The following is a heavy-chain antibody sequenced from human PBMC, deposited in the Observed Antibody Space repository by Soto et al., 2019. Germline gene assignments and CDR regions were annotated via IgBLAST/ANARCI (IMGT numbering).Heavy chain of an antibody. CDR1: GFTFSSYA. CDR3: AYGSAPFDY. J-gene: IGHJ4*02. CDR2: ISGSGGST. V-gene: IGHV3-23*01. D-gene: IGHD6-25*01. Sequence: EVQLLESGGGLVQPGGSLRLSCAASGFTFSSYAMSWVRQAPGKGLEWVSAISGSGGSTYYADSVKGRFTISRDNSKHTLYLQLSSLRAEDTAVYYCAYGSAPFDYGGQGTLVTVSS.